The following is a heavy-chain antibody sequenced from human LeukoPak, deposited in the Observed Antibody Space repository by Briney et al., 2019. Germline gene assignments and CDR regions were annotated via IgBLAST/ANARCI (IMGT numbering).Heavy chain of an antibody. V-gene: IGHV4-4*07. CDR1: GGSISSYY. D-gene: IGHD2-2*01. CDR2: IYTSGST. CDR3: AAEINHRYCSSTSCPSGAFDI. J-gene: IGHJ3*02. Sequence: SETLSLTCTVSGGSISSYYWSWIRQPAGKGLEWIGRIYTSGSTNYNPSLKSRVTMSVDTSKNQFSLKLSSVTAADTAVYYCAAEINHRYCSSTSCPSGAFDIWGQGTMVTVSS.